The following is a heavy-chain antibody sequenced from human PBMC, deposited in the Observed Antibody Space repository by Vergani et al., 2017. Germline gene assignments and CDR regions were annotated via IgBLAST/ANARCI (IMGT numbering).Heavy chain of an antibody. CDR1: GFTFSSYG. J-gene: IGHJ4*02. CDR2: ISYDGSNK. Sequence: QVQLVESGGGVVQPGRSLRLSCAASGFTFSSYGMHWVRQAPGKGLEWVAVISYDGSNKYYADSVKGRFTISRDNSKNTLYLQMNSLRAEDTAVYYCAKEGEYGDYDYWGQGTLVTVSS. V-gene: IGHV3-30*18. CDR3: AKEGEYGDYDY. D-gene: IGHD4-17*01.